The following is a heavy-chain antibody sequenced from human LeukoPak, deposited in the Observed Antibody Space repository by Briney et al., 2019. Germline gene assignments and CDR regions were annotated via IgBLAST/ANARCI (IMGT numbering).Heavy chain of an antibody. Sequence: GGSLRLSCAASGFTFSNYAMSWVRQAPGKGLEWVSAIRGNGGTTYDADSVKGRFTISRDNSKNTLYLEMKSLRADDTAVYYCARENRQGIVGATRENAFDIWGQGTMVTVSS. CDR1: GFTFSNYA. D-gene: IGHD1-26*01. CDR2: IRGNGGTT. J-gene: IGHJ3*02. CDR3: ARENRQGIVGATRENAFDI. V-gene: IGHV3-23*01.